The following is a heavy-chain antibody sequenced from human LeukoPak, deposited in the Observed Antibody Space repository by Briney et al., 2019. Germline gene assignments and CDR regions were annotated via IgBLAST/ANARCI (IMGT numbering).Heavy chain of an antibody. J-gene: IGHJ6*04. Sequence: SQTLSLTCTVSGGSISSGAYYWSWIRQHPGKGLEWIGYIYYSGSTYYNPSLKSRVTISVDTSKNQFSLKLSSVTAADTAVYYCASWSSTRYYYYGMDVWGKGTTVTVSS. CDR2: IYYSGST. V-gene: IGHV4-31*03. CDR1: GGSISSGAYY. CDR3: ASWSSTRYYYYGMDV. D-gene: IGHD2-2*01.